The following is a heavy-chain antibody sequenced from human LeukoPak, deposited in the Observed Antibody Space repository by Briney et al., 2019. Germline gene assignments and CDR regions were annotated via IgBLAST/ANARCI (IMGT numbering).Heavy chain of an antibody. CDR2: IYYSGST. Sequence: SGTLSLTCGVSGGSISSSYWWSWVRQPPEKGLEWIGTIYYSGSTYYNVSLKSRVTISADTSKNQFSLNLRSVTAADTAVYYCARLRSPGDFDYWGQGTLVTVSS. J-gene: IGHJ4*02. CDR3: ARLRSPGDFDY. CDR1: GGSISSSYW. D-gene: IGHD1-26*01. V-gene: IGHV4-4*02.